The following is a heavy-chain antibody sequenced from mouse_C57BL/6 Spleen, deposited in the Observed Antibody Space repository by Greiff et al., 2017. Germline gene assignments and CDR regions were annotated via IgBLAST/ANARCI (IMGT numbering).Heavy chain of an antibody. Sequence: EVHLVESGGGLVKPGGSLKLSCAASGFTFSSYTMSWVRQTPEKRLEWVATISGGGGNTYYPDSVKGRFTISGDNAKNTLYLQVCSLRSEDTALYYCARHGGWDGFAYWGQGTLVTVSA. CDR2: ISGGGGNT. V-gene: IGHV5-9*01. CDR3: ARHGGWDGFAY. CDR1: GFTFSSYT. J-gene: IGHJ3*01. D-gene: IGHD4-1*01.